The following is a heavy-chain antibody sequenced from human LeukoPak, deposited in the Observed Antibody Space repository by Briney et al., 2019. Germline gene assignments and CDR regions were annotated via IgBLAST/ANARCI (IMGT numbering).Heavy chain of an antibody. CDR1: GGSFSGYY. CDR2: INHSGST. J-gene: IGHJ4*02. D-gene: IGHD5-18*01. Sequence: PSETLSLTCAVYGGSFSGYYWSWIRQPPGKGLEWIGEINHSGSTNYNPSLKSRVTISVDTSKNQFSLKLSSVTAADTAVYYCARYGQTAMVDYWGQGTLVTVSS. V-gene: IGHV4-34*01. CDR3: ARYGQTAMVDY.